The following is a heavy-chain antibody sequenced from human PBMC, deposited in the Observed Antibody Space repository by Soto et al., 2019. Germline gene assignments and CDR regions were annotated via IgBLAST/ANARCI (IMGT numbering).Heavy chain of an antibody. Sequence: SETLSLTCAVYGGSFSGYYWSWIRQPPGKGLEWIGEINHSGSTNYNPSLKSRVTISVDTSKNQFSLKLSSVTAADTAVYYCASAQRTYSSSWNTAVYYYGMDVWGQGTTVTVS. CDR3: ASAQRTYSSSWNTAVYYYGMDV. CDR2: INHSGST. V-gene: IGHV4-34*01. CDR1: GGSFSGYY. D-gene: IGHD6-13*01. J-gene: IGHJ6*02.